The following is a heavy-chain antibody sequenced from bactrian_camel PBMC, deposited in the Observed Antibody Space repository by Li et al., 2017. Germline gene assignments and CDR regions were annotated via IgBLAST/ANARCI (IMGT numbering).Heavy chain of an antibody. Sequence: HVQLVESGGGSVQAGGSLTPSCAAGRYTYKRNCMGWFRQRPGKDREGLAVLWIGGATTTYADSVKGRFIITRDKGKDLVYLQMNGLQPEDTGMYYCAAKMIEGSCSVVSAIDLWGKGTQVTVS. J-gene: IGHJ7*01. D-gene: IGHD1*01. CDR1: RYTYKRNC. V-gene: IGHV3S1*01. CDR2: LWIGGATT.